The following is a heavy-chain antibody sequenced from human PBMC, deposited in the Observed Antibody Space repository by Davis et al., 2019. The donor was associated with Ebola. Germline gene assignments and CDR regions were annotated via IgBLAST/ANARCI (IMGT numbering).Heavy chain of an antibody. CDR3: ARDRPYYDPSAYHPFGAFDV. V-gene: IGHV3-23*01. CDR1: GFTFSSYA. Sequence: GESLKISCAASGFTFSSYAMTWVRQAPGKGLEWVSAISGSGGSTYYADSVKGRFTISRDNAKNSIYLHMNSLRDEDTAVYYCARDRPYYDPSAYHPFGAFDVWGLGTMVTVSS. J-gene: IGHJ3*01. D-gene: IGHD3-16*01. CDR2: ISGSGGST.